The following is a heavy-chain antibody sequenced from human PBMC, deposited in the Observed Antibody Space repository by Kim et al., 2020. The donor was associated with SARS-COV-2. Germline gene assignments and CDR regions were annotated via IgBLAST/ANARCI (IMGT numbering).Heavy chain of an antibody. V-gene: IGHV7-4-1*02. Sequence: ASVKVSCKASGYTFTSYAMNWVRQAPGQGLEWMGWINTNTGNPTYAQGFTGRFVFSLDTSVSTAYLQISSLKAEDTAVYYCARGSIAARPWVADYWGQGTRVTVSS. CDR2: INTNTGNP. CDR3: ARGSIAARPWVADY. J-gene: IGHJ4*02. D-gene: IGHD6-6*01. CDR1: GYTFTSYA.